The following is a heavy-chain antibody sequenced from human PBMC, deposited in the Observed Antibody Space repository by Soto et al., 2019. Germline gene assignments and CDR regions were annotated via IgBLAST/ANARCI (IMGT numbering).Heavy chain of an antibody. V-gene: IGHV4-4*02. D-gene: IGHD4-4*01. CDR1: GGSINGNNW. CDR3: AFPATNDFDY. J-gene: IGHJ4*02. Sequence: PSETLALTCAVSGGSINGNNWWCWVRQPPGKGREWIGVVYHSVSTNYSPFLKSRVAISMDQSKNLFSLTLSSVTAADTAVYYCAFPATNDFDYWGQDSLVTVSS. CDR2: VYHSVST.